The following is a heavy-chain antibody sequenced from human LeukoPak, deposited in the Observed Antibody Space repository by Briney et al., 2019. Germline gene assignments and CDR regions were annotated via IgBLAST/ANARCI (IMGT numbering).Heavy chain of an antibody. CDR3: ARDQYSSGWSPHFDY. V-gene: IGHV3-30*01. D-gene: IGHD6-19*01. CDR2: ISYDGSNK. Sequence: GGSLRLSCAASGFTFSSYAMSWVRQAPGKGLEWVAVISYDGSNKYYADSVKGRFTISRDNSKNTLYLQMNSLRAEDTAVYYCARDQYSSGWSPHFDYWGQGTLVTVSS. CDR1: GFTFSSYA. J-gene: IGHJ4*02.